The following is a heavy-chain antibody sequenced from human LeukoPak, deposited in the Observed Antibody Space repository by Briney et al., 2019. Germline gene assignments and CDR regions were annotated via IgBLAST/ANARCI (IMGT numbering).Heavy chain of an antibody. Sequence: PSETLSLTCIVSGGSISSSSYYWGWIRQPPGKGLEWIGSIYYSGSTYHNPSLKSRVTISVDTSKNQFSLKLSSVTAADTAVYYCARDSWYYDSSGYYYLDYWGQGTLVTVSS. J-gene: IGHJ4*02. CDR2: IYYSGST. CDR3: ARDSWYYDSSGYYYLDY. D-gene: IGHD3-22*01. V-gene: IGHV4-39*02. CDR1: GGSISSSSYY.